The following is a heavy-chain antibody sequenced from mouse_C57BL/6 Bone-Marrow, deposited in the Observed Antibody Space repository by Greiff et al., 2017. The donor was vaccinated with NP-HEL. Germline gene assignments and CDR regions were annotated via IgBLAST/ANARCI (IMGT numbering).Heavy chain of an antibody. J-gene: IGHJ2*01. CDR1: GYTFTSYW. V-gene: IGHV1-5*01. D-gene: IGHD1-1*01. CDR2: IYPGNSDT. CDR3: TSPLYYYGSSYSYFDY. Sequence: VQLQQSGTVLARPGASVKMSCKTSGYTFTSYWMHWVKQRPGQGLEWIGAIYPGNSDTSYNQKFKGKAKLTAVTSASTAYMELSSLTNEDSAVYYCTSPLYYYGSSYSYFDYWGQGTTLTVSS.